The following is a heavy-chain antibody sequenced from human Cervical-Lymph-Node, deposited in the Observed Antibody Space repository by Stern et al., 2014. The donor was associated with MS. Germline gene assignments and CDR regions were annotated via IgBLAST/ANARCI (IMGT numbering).Heavy chain of an antibody. CDR3: ARDYDGYGEDPRLDH. Sequence: QVQLVQSGAELKKPGASVKVSCKASGYTFTGFYLHWVRQAPGQGLEWVGLINLNSGGTRFAQSFQGRVVLAGDTSINTAYMEIKSLTADDTAVYFCARDYDGYGEDPRLDHWGQGTLVTVSS. CDR2: INLNSGGT. V-gene: IGHV1-2*06. D-gene: IGHD5-24*01. J-gene: IGHJ4*02. CDR1: GYTFTGFY.